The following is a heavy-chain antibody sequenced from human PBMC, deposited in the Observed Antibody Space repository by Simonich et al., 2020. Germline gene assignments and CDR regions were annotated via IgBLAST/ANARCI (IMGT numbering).Heavy chain of an antibody. D-gene: IGHD1-26*01. V-gene: IGHV3-30*07. Sequence: QVQLVESGGGVVQPGRSLSLSCAASGFTFSSYAMHWVRQAPGKGVEWVAVISNDGSKKYYADSGKGRFTISRDNSKNTLYLQMNSLRAEDTAVYYCAREGAGNDAFDIWRQGTMVTVSS. J-gene: IGHJ3*02. CDR2: ISNDGSKK. CDR1: GFTFSSYA. CDR3: AREGAGNDAFDI.